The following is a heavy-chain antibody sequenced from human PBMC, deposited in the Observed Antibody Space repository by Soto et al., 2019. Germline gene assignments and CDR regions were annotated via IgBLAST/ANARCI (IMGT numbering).Heavy chain of an antibody. D-gene: IGHD3-16*01. J-gene: IGHJ4*02. Sequence: EVQLLESGGGLVQPGGSLRLSCAASGFTFSSYAMSWVRQAPGKGREWVSSNSGSGGSTYYADSVKGRYTISRDNSKNTLYLQMNSLRVEDTAVYYCARNWGGHDYWGQGTLVTVSS. CDR2: NSGSGGST. CDR3: ARNWGGHDY. CDR1: GFTFSSYA. V-gene: IGHV3-23*01.